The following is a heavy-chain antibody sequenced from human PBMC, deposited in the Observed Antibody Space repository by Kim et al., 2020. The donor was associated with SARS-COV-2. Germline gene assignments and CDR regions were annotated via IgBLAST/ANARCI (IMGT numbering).Heavy chain of an antibody. CDR1: GFTFSSYA. V-gene: IGHV3-23*01. Sequence: GGSLRLSCAASGFTFSSYAMSWVRQAPGKGLEWVSAISGSGGSTYYADSGKGRFTISRDNSKNTLYLQMNSLRAEDTAVYYCENGGAMGWFDPWGQGTLVTVSS. D-gene: IGHD3-16*01. J-gene: IGHJ5*02. CDR2: ISGSGGST. CDR3: ENGGAMGWFDP.